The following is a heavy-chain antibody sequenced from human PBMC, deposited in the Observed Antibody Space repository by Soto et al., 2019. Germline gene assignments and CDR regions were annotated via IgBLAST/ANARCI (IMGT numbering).Heavy chain of an antibody. V-gene: IGHV3-23*01. CDR3: AKDSGGYSSSWYPPGDYMDV. CDR1: GFTFSSYA. CDR2: ISGSGGST. Sequence: HGGSLRLSCAASGFTFSSYAMSWVRQAPGKGLEWVSAISGSGGSTYYADSVKGRFTISRDNSKNTLYLQMNSLRAEDTAVYYCAKDSGGYSSSWYPPGDYMDVWGKGTTVTVSS. J-gene: IGHJ6*03. D-gene: IGHD6-13*01.